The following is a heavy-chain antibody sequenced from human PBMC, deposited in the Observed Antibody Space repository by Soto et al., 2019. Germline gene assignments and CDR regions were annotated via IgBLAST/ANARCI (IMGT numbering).Heavy chain of an antibody. CDR1: GFTFSSYG. CDR2: ISYDGSKK. D-gene: IGHD3-3*01. Sequence: QVQLVESGGGVVQPGRSLRLSCAASGFTFSSYGMHWVRQAPGKGLEWVAVISYDGSKKYYADSVKGRFTISRDNSKNTLHLQMKSLRAEDTGVYYCAKALLFFWSVSEHYFDYWGQGNLVTVSS. V-gene: IGHV3-30*18. CDR3: AKALLFFWSVSEHYFDY. J-gene: IGHJ4*02.